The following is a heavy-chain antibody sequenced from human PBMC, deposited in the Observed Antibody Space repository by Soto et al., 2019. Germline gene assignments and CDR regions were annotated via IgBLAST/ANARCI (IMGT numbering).Heavy chain of an antibody. Sequence: SLRLSCAASGFTFSSYGRHWVRQAPGKGLEWVAVIWYDGSNKYYADSVKGRFTISRDNSRNTLYLQMNSLRAEDAAVYYCARVSEADYYYYYGMDVWGQGTTVTVSS. CDR1: GFTFSSYG. CDR3: ARVSEADYYYYYGMDV. CDR2: IWYDGSNK. V-gene: IGHV3-33*01. J-gene: IGHJ6*02.